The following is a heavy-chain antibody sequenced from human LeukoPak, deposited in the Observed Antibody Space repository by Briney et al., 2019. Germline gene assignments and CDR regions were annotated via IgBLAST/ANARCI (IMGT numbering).Heavy chain of an antibody. Sequence: GESLKISCQGSGFSFTSYWIGWVRQMPGKGLEWMGIIYPGDSDTRYSPSFQGQVTISADKSISTAYLQWSSLKASDTAMYYCARQGTYYDFWSGYDNDAFDIWGQGTMVTVSS. CDR3: ARQGTYYDFWSGYDNDAFDI. V-gene: IGHV5-51*01. D-gene: IGHD3-3*01. CDR1: GFSFTSYW. CDR2: IYPGDSDT. J-gene: IGHJ3*02.